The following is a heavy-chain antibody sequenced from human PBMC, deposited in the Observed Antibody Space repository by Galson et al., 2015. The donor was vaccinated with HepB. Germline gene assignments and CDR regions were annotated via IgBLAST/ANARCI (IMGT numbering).Heavy chain of an antibody. J-gene: IGHJ4*02. CDR1: GFTVSSNY. Sequence: SLRLSCAASGFTVSSNYMSWVRQAPGKGLEWVSVIYSGGSTYYADSVKGRFTISRDNSKNTLYLQMNSLRAEDTAVYYCARGIIAVVTSYFDYWGQGTLVTVSS. D-gene: IGHD3-22*01. CDR2: IYSGGST. CDR3: ARGIIAVVTSYFDY. V-gene: IGHV3-66*01.